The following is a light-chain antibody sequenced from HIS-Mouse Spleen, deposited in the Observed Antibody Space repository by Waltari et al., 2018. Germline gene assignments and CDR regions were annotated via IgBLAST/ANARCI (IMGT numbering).Light chain of an antibody. CDR1: SSEVGSYNL. J-gene: IGLJ2*01. V-gene: IGLV2-23*01. CDR3: CSYAGSSPYVV. Sequence: QSALTQPASVSGSPGQSITISCTGTSSEVGSYNLVSWYQQHPGQAPKLMIYEGSKRPSRVSNRFSVSKSGNTASLTISGIQAEDEADYYCCSYAGSSPYVVFGGGTKLTVL. CDR2: EGS.